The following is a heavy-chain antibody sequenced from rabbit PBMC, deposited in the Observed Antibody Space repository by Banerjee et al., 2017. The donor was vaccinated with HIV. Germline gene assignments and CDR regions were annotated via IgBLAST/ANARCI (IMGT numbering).Heavy chain of an antibody. CDR1: GFSFSSNYW. D-gene: IGHD3-1*01. CDR3: ARDGVGYTFDLEL. CDR2: IDTGTGDT. J-gene: IGHJ3*01. V-gene: IGHV1S40*01. Sequence: QSLEESGGDLVKPGASLTLTCTASGFSFSSNYWICWVRQAPGKGLEWIACIDTGTGDTYNASWAKGRFTISKTSSTTVTLQMTSLTVADTATYFCARDGVGYTFDLELWGQGTLVTVS.